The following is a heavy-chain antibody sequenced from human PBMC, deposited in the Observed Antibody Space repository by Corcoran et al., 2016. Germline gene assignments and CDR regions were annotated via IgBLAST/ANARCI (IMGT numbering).Heavy chain of an antibody. V-gene: IGHV4-59*01. D-gene: IGHD5-12*01. CDR3: ARDQSPFYSGYDSGGMDV. CDR1: GGSISSYY. Sequence: QVQLQESGPGLVKPSETLSLTCTVSGGSISSYYWSWIRQPPGKGLEWIGYIYYSGSTNYNPSLKSRVTISVDTSKNPFSLKLSSVTAADTAVYYCARDQSPFYSGYDSGGMDVWGQGTTVTVSS. CDR2: IYYSGST. J-gene: IGHJ6*02.